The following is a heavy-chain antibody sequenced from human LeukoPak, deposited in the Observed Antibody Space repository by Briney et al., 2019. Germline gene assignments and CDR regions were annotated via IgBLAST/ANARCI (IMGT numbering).Heavy chain of an antibody. CDR3: ARGRDRSQYSAGHAFDI. CDR2: IGTAGDT. D-gene: IGHD1-26*01. CDR1: GFTFSSYD. J-gene: IGHJ3*02. Sequence: GGSLRLSCAASGFTFSSYDMHWVRQATGKGLEWVSAIGTAGDTYYPGSVKGRFTISRENAKNSLYLQMNSLRAGDTAVYYCARGRDRSQYSAGHAFDIWGQGTMVSVPS. V-gene: IGHV3-13*04.